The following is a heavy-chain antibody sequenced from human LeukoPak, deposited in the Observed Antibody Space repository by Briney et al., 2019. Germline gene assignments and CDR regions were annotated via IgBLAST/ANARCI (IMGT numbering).Heavy chain of an antibody. CDR1: GGSISSGGYY. CDR2: IYHSGST. V-gene: IGHV4-30-2*01. Sequence: PSQTLSLTCTVSGGSISSGGYYWSWIRQPPGKGLEWIGYIYHSGSTYYNPSLKSRVTISVDRSKNQFSLKLNSVTAADTAVYYCAITLLRGVIPFDYWGQGTLVTVSS. CDR3: AITLLRGVIPFDY. J-gene: IGHJ4*02. D-gene: IGHD3-10*01.